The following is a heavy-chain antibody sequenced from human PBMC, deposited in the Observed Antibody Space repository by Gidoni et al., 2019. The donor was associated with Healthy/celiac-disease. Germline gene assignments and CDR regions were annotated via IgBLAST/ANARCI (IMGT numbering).Heavy chain of an antibody. D-gene: IGHD4-17*01. CDR2: ISSSSSYI. Sequence: EVQLVESGGGLVKPGGSLRLSCAASGFTFSSYSMNWVRQAPGKGLEWVSSISSSSSYIYYADSVKGRFTISRDNAKNSLYLQMNSLRAEDTAVYYCASATVTPGWFDPWGQGTLVTVSS. J-gene: IGHJ5*02. CDR3: ASATVTPGWFDP. V-gene: IGHV3-21*01. CDR1: GFTFSSYS.